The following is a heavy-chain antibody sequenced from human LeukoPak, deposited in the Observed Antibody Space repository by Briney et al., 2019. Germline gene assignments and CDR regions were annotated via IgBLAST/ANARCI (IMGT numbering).Heavy chain of an antibody. V-gene: IGHV4-34*01. CDR1: GGSFSGYY. Sequence: TSSETLSLTCAVYGGSFSGYYWSWIRQPPGKGLEWIGEINHSGSTNYNPSLKSRVTISVDTSKNQFSLKLSSVTAADTAVYYCARGLSIAAAANNWFDPWGQGTLVTVSS. CDR3: ARGLSIAAAANNWFDP. D-gene: IGHD6-13*01. J-gene: IGHJ5*02. CDR2: INHSGST.